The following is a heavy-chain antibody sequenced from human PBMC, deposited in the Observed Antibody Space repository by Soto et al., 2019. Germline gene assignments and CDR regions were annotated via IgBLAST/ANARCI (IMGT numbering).Heavy chain of an antibody. CDR1: GFTFSSYS. J-gene: IGHJ6*02. Sequence: GGSLRLSCAASGFTFSSYSMNWVRQAPGKGLEWVSSISSSSSYIYYADSVKGRFTISRDNAKNSLYLQMNSLRAEDTAVYYCAREERLRWVVTHQPPQTDGMDGWGQRTTVNVSS. CDR3: AREERLRWVVTHQPPQTDGMDG. V-gene: IGHV3-21*01. D-gene: IGHD2-21*02. CDR2: ISSSSSYI.